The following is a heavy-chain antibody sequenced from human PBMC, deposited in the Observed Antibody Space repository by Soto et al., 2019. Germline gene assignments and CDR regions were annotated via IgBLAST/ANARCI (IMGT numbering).Heavy chain of an antibody. D-gene: IGHD3-10*01. Sequence: QVHLVQSGTEVKKPGTSMKVSCRASGYTFTSYAINWVRQAPGQGLEWVGRIIAYNGNTQSAQKLQGRVTMIIHTYTSTAYMNLRSLRAYYTAVYYCASSQPSSDYGSGSSSDTWGQGSLLTVSA. J-gene: IGHJ4*02. CDR3: ASSQPSSDYGSGSSSDT. V-gene: IGHV1-18*01. CDR2: IIAYNGNT. CDR1: GYTFTSYA.